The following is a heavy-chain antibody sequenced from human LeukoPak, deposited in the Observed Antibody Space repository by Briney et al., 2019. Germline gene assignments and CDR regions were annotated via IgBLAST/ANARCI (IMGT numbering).Heavy chain of an antibody. D-gene: IGHD6-19*01. V-gene: IGHV3-23*01. CDR1: GFSFSNYA. Sequence: PGGSLRLSCAASGFSFSNYAMNWVRQAPGKGLEWVAAIDSGGGSIYYADSVKGRFTISRDNSKNTMYLEMNSLRAEDTAVYYCAKDRIAVAAGYNWFDPWGQGTLATVSS. CDR3: AKDRIAVAAGYNWFDP. CDR2: IDSGGGSI. J-gene: IGHJ5*02.